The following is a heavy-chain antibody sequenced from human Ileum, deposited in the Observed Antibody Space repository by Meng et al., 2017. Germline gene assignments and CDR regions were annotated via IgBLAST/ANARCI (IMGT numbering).Heavy chain of an antibody. Sequence: QVQMQESGPGLVKPSETLSLICSVSVGSSSPYYWSWIRQPPGGGLEWIGYIYSGGTIDYNPSLKSRATISVDTTQNQLSLRLISVTAADTAVYYCASALNTWGSFYIWGQGTLVTVSS. V-gene: IGHV4-59*08. CDR1: VGSSSPYY. CDR2: IYSGGTI. J-gene: IGHJ3*02. CDR3: ASALNTWGSFYI. D-gene: IGHD7-27*01.